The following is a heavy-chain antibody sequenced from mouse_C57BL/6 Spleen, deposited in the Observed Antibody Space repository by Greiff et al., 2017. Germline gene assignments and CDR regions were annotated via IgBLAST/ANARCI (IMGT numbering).Heavy chain of an antibody. V-gene: IGHV1-59*01. Sequence: QVQLKQSGAELVRPGTSVKLSCKASGYTFTSYWMHWVKQRPGQGLEWIGVIDPSDSYTNYNQKFKGKATLTVDTSSSTAYMQLSSLTSEDSAVYYCARGKTVVGDYWGQGTTLTVSS. D-gene: IGHD1-1*01. CDR2: IDPSDSYT. J-gene: IGHJ2*01. CDR1: GYTFTSYW. CDR3: ARGKTVVGDY.